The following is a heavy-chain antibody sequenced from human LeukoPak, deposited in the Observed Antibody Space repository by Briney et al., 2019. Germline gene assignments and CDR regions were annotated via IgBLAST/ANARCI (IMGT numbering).Heavy chain of an antibody. CDR3: ARDGAFDI. V-gene: IGHV1-2*02. CDR1: GYTFTGYY. CDR2: INPDSGAT. Sequence: ASVKVSCKTSGYTFTGYYMHWVRQAPGQGLEWMGWINPDSGATNYAQKFQGRVTMTRDTSISTAYMELSRLRSDDTAVYYCARDGAFDIWGQGTMVTVSS. J-gene: IGHJ3*02.